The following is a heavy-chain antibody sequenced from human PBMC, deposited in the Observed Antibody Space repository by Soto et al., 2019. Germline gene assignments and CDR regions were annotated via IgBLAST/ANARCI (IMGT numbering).Heavy chain of an antibody. CDR2: IIPMFGTT. J-gene: IGHJ4*02. D-gene: IGHD5-12*01. V-gene: IGHV1-69*06. Sequence: QVQLVQSGAEVKKPGSSVNVSCRASGGTFSSYTISWVRQAPGQGLEWMGGIIPMFGTTRYAQKFQGRVTITADKSTNTAYMELSSLRSEDTAVYYCARGGDGYNQAYKYYFDYWGQGTLVTVSS. CDR3: ARGGDGYNQAYKYYFDY. CDR1: GGTFSSYT.